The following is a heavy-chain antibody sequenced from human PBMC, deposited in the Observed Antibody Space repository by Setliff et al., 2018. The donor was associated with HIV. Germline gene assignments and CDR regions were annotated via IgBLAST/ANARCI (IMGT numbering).Heavy chain of an antibody. V-gene: IGHV3-30*04. D-gene: IGHD3-3*01. CDR3: ARGSSLFWSGSFDY. J-gene: IGHJ4*02. CDR2: MSFDGYTE. CDR1: GFTFSSSA. Sequence: GGSLRLSCAGSGSGGSGFTFSSSAMHWVRQSPGKVLEWVAVMSFDGYTEYYADSVSGRFTISRDNSRNTLYLQMDSLRVEDTAMYYCARGSSLFWSGSFDYWGQGTLVTVSS.